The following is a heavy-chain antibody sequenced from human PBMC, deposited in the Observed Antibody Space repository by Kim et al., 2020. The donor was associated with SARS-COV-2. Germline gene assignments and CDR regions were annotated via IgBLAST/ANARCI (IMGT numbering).Heavy chain of an antibody. D-gene: IGHD6-13*01. J-gene: IGHJ6*02. CDR2: ISWNSGSI. V-gene: IGHV3-9*01. Sequence: GGSLRLSCAASGFTFDDYAMHWVRQAPGKGLEWVSLISWNSGSIYYADSVKGRFTISRDNAKNSLYLQMNRLRAEDTALYYCAKDIAAAGIGYYYYYYGVDAWGQEATVTVS. CDR1: GFTFDDYA. CDR3: AKDIAAAGIGYYYYYYGVDA.